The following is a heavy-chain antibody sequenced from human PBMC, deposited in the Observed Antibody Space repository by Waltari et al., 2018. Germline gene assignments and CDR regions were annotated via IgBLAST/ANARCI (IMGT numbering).Heavy chain of an antibody. V-gene: IGHV6-1*01. J-gene: IGHJ3*02. CDR2: TYYRSKWNN. D-gene: IGHD6-19*01. CDR1: GASVSSTGVT. CDR3: ARGYGSGSYRGAFNI. Sequence: QVQLQQSGPGLVKPSQTLSLTCAISGASVSSTGVTWNWIRQSPSRGLEWLGRTYYRSKWNNDYAISVKSRITINPDTSKNQFSLQLNSVTPEDTAVYFCARGYGSGSYRGAFNIWGQGTMVTVSS.